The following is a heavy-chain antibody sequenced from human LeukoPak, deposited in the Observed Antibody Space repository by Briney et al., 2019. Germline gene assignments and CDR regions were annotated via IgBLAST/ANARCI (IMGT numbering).Heavy chain of an antibody. V-gene: IGHV3-7*01. CDR3: ARDQRLLGYRSGTSCYPLYFDY. J-gene: IGHJ4*02. CDR2: IKHDGSEK. CDR1: GFSFSTYW. Sequence: GGSLRLSCAASGFSFSTYWMSWVRQAPGKGLEWVANIKHDGSEKYYVDSVKGRFTISRDNAKNSLYLQMNSLRAEDTAVYYCARDQRLLGYRSGTSCYPLYFDYWGQGTLVTVSS. D-gene: IGHD2-2*01.